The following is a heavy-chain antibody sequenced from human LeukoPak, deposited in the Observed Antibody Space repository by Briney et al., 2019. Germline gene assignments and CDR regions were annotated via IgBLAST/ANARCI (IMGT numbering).Heavy chain of an antibody. D-gene: IGHD3-22*01. V-gene: IGHV3-23*01. J-gene: IGHJ4*02. Sequence: GGSLRLSCAASGFSFRSYAMNWVRQAPGKGLERVSGISDSGSSTYYADSVKGRFAISRDNYKNTLYLQMNRLRAEGTAVYYCAKDEYMIVVVPFDYWGQGTLVTVSS. CDR3: AKDEYMIVVVPFDY. CDR2: ISDSGSST. CDR1: GFSFRSYA.